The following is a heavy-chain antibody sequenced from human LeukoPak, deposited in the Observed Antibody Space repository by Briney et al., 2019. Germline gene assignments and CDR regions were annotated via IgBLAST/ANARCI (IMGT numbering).Heavy chain of an antibody. V-gene: IGHV3-7*01. CDR1: GFTFANYW. Sequence: GGSLRLSCAASGFTFANYWMTWGREALGKGLEWVAIINFDGSEKYYADSLKGRFTISRDNAEKSLYLQMNSLRAEDTALYYCARDGDSGWSLSHWGQGTLVTVSS. CDR3: ARDGDSGWSLSH. D-gene: IGHD6-13*01. CDR2: INFDGSEK. J-gene: IGHJ1*01.